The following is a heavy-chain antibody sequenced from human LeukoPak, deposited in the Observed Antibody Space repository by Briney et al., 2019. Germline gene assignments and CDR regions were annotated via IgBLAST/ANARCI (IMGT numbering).Heavy chain of an antibody. CDR1: GFTFSSYG. J-gene: IGHJ4*02. Sequence: GGSLRLSCAASGFTFSSYGMHWVRQAPGNGLEWVAVIWYDGSNKYYADSVKGRFTISRDNSKNTLYLQMNSLRAEDTAVYYCAKATYYYDSSGYDYWGQGTLVTVSS. CDR3: AKATYYYDSSGYDY. V-gene: IGHV3-33*06. CDR2: IWYDGSNK. D-gene: IGHD3-22*01.